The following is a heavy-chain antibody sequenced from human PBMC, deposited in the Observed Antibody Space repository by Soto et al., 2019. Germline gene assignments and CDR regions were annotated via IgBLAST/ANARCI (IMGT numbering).Heavy chain of an antibody. D-gene: IGHD3-10*01. CDR1: GFTFSSYA. Sequence: GGSLRLSCAASGFTFSSYAMSWVRQAPGKGLEWVSAISGSGGSTYYADSVKGRFTISRDNSKNTLYLQMNSLRAEDTAVYYCAKDLNDYYGAGSYYNSADAFDIWGQGTMVTVSS. V-gene: IGHV3-23*01. J-gene: IGHJ3*02. CDR2: ISGSGGST. CDR3: AKDLNDYYGAGSYYNSADAFDI.